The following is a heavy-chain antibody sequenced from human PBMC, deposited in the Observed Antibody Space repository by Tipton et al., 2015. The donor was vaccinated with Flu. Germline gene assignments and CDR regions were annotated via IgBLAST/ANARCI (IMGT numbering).Heavy chain of an antibody. CDR3: ARRASDNRPFET. V-gene: IGHV4-38-2*01. CDR2: RYSGGAT. D-gene: IGHD1-14*01. CDR1: GYSVSSAYY. Sequence: TLSLTCDVSGYSVSSAYYWGWIRQPPGKGLEWIGSRYSGGATYYNPSLKSRVTISVDTSKNQFSLNLASLTAADTAVYYCARRASDNRPFETWGQGTPVTVSS. J-gene: IGHJ5*02.